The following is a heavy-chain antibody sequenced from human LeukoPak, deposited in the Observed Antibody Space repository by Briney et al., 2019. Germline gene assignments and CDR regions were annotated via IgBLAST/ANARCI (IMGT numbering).Heavy chain of an antibody. CDR3: ARDAGSGWSSFDN. D-gene: IGHD6-19*01. CDR2: TYYRSKWYN. J-gene: IGHJ4*02. Sequence: SQTLSLTCAISGDSVSSNSAAWNWITQSPSRGLEWLGRTYYRSKWYNDYAVSMKSRITINPDTSKDQFSLQLNSVTPEDTAVYYCARDAGSGWSSFDNWGQGTLVSVSS. V-gene: IGHV6-1*01. CDR1: GDSVSSNSAA.